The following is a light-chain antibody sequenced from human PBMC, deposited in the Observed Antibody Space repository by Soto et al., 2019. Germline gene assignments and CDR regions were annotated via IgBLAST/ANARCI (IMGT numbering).Light chain of an antibody. CDR2: KAS. CDR3: QHYNSYSVA. Sequence: DIQMTQSPSTLSGSVGDRVTITCRASQTISSWLAWYQQKPGKAPKLLIYKASTLKSGVPARFSGSGSGTEFTLTISSLQPDDFAAYYCQHYNSYSVAFGQGTKVEIK. V-gene: IGKV1-5*03. J-gene: IGKJ1*01. CDR1: QTISSW.